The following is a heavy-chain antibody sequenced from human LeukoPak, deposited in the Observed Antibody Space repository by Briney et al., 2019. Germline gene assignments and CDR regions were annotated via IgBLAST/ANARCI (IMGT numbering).Heavy chain of an antibody. CDR3: ARGGNYYDSSGYDY. J-gene: IGHJ4*02. CDR2: IIPIFGTA. D-gene: IGHD3-22*01. Sequence: ASVKVSCKACGGTFSSYAISWVRQAPGQGLEWMGGIIPIFGTANYAQKFQGRVTITTDESTSTAYMELSSLRSEDTAVYYCARGGNYYDSSGYDYWGQGTLVTVSP. V-gene: IGHV1-69*05. CDR1: GGTFSSYA.